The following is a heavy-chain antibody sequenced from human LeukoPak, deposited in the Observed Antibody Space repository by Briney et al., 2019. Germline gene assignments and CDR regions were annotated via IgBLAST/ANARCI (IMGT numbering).Heavy chain of an antibody. V-gene: IGHV4-59*01. CDR3: AREGYYDSNGYYNWYFDL. Sequence: PPETLSLTCTVSGGSTSSYYWSWIRQPPGKGLEWIGYIYYTGSINYNPSLKSRVTISVDTSKNQFSLKLSSVTAADTAVYYCAREGYYDSNGYYNWYFDLWGRGTLVTVSS. CDR1: GGSTSSYY. CDR2: IYYTGSI. D-gene: IGHD3-22*01. J-gene: IGHJ2*01.